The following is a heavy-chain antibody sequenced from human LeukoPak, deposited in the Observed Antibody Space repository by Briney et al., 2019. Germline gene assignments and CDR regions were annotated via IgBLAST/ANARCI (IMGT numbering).Heavy chain of an antibody. D-gene: IGHD3-22*01. CDR3: AKDLDHYYDSMPFSY. Sequence: PGRSLRLSCAASGFTFSSYGMHWVRQAPGKGLEWVAVISYDGSNKYYADSVKGRFTISRDNSKNTLYLQMNSLRAEDTAVYYCAKDLDHYYDSMPFSYWGQGTLVTVSS. V-gene: IGHV3-30*18. CDR2: ISYDGSNK. J-gene: IGHJ4*02. CDR1: GFTFSSYG.